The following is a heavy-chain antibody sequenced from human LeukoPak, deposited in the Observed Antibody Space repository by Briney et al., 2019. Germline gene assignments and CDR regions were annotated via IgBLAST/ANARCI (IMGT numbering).Heavy chain of an antibody. J-gene: IGHJ4*02. V-gene: IGHV1-69*13. Sequence: GASVKVSCKASGGTFSSYAISWVRQAPGQGLEWMGGIIPIFGTANYAQKFQGRVTITADESTSTAYMELSSLRSEDTAVYYCARETVGATIFDFYFDYWGQGTLVTVSS. CDR2: IIPIFGTA. CDR1: GGTFSSYA. CDR3: ARETVGATIFDFYFDY. D-gene: IGHD5-12*01.